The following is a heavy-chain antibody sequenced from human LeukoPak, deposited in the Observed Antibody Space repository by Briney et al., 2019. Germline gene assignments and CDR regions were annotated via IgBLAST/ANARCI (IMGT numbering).Heavy chain of an antibody. CDR3: ARALSPRYCSGGSCYYYYMDV. CDR2: ISYDGSNK. Sequence: GGSLRLSCAASGFTFSTYGMHWVRQAPGKGLEWVAVISYDGSNKYYADSVKGRFTISRDNSKNTLYLQMNSLRAEDTAVYYCARALSPRYCSGGSCYYYYMDVWGKGTTVTVSS. D-gene: IGHD2-15*01. J-gene: IGHJ6*03. V-gene: IGHV3-30*03. CDR1: GFTFSTYG.